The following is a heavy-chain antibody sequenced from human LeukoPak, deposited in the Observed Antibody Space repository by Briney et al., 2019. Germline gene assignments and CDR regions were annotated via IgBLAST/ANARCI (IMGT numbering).Heavy chain of an antibody. CDR2: ISGSSSTM. V-gene: IGHV3-48*04. CDR3: ARTYGSGLSGHCMDV. Sequence: PGGSLRLSCAVSGFSFNSHGMNWIRQAPGEGLEWLSYISGSSSTMYIADSVMGRFTISRDNAKNSLYLQMNSLRADDTAVYYCARTYGSGLSGHCMDVWGQGTTVTVSS. CDR1: GFSFNSHG. D-gene: IGHD3-10*01. J-gene: IGHJ6*02.